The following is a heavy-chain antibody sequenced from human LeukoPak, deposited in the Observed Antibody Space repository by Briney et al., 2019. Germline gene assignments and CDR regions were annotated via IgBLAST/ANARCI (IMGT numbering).Heavy chain of an antibody. CDR3: AKVHMPNWGTGYFDY. J-gene: IGHJ4*02. CDR1: GFIFTSYG. CDR2: ISYDGSDK. D-gene: IGHD7-27*01. V-gene: IGHV3-30*18. Sequence: GGSLRLSCTASGFIFTSYGMHWVRQVPGKGLEWVAGISYDGSDKWYEDSGKGRFTISRDNSKNTVYLQMNSLRAEDTAVYFCAKVHMPNWGTGYFDYWGQGTLVTVSS.